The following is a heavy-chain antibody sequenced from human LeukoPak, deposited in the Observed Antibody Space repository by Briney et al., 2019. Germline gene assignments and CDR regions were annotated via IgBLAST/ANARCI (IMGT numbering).Heavy chain of an antibody. CDR1: GFAFSSYA. Sequence: PGGSLRLSCAASGFAFSSYAINWVRQAPGKGLQWASVINNSGTSTFYAGSVKGRFTISRDNSRNTLYLQMSSLRGEDTALYFCARSLKWNLVGFDYWGQGTLVTVSS. CDR3: ARSLKWNLVGFDY. J-gene: IGHJ4*02. V-gene: IGHV3-23*05. D-gene: IGHD1-1*01. CDR2: INNSGTST.